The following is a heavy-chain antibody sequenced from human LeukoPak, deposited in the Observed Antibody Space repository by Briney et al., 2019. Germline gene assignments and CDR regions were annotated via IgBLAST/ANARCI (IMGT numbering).Heavy chain of an antibody. Sequence: PSGTLSLTCGVSGGSITSTNWWSWVRQPPGQGLEWIGEVSLSGLTNYNPTLSSRVIMALDTSKNHLSLHLTSVTAADTAVYYCSRENGAFSPFGYWGQGYLVTVLS. CDR2: VSLSGLT. D-gene: IGHD2-8*01. V-gene: IGHV4-4*02. J-gene: IGHJ4*02. CDR3: SRENGAFSPFGY. CDR1: GGSITSTNW.